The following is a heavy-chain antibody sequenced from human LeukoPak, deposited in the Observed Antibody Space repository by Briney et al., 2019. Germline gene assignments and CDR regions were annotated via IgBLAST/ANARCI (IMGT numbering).Heavy chain of an antibody. CDR1: GYSFTSYW. CDR2: IYPGDSYT. CDR3: AGVGVRGVIDY. D-gene: IGHD3-10*01. Sequence: ESLRISCKGSGYSFTSYWIGWVRQMPGKGLEWMGIIYPGDSYTTYSAYFQGQVTISADKSISTAYLQWSSLKASDTAMYYCAGVGVRGVIDYWGQGTMVTVSS. J-gene: IGHJ4*03. V-gene: IGHV5-51*01.